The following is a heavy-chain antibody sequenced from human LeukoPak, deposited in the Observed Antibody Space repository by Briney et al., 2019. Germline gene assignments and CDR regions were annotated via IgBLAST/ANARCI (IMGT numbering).Heavy chain of an antibody. J-gene: IGHJ5*02. CDR3: ARAYCGGDCSPPNWFDP. D-gene: IGHD2-21*02. CDR2: IIPIFGTA. CDR1: GGTFSSYA. V-gene: IGHV1-69*05. Sequence: ASVKVSCKASGGTFSSYAISWVRQAPGQGLEWMGGIIPIFGTANYAQKFQGRVTMTRDTSTSTVYMELSSLRSEDTAVYYCARAYCGGDCSPPNWFDPWGQGTLVTVSS.